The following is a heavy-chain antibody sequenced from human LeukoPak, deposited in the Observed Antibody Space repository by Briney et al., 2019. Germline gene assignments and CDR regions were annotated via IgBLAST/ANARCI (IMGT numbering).Heavy chain of an antibody. CDR2: IGRSGSTK. V-gene: IGHV3-48*02. CDR3: ARGATYYSGSSSYYHSF. J-gene: IGHJ4*02. Sequence: PGGSLRLSCAASGFIFSNYSMNWVRQAPGRGLEWLSYIGRSGSTKYYADSVKGRFTISRDNAKKSLYLQMSSLRDEDTAVYYCARGATYYSGSSSYYHSFWGQGTLVTVSS. D-gene: IGHD3-10*01. CDR1: GFIFSNYS.